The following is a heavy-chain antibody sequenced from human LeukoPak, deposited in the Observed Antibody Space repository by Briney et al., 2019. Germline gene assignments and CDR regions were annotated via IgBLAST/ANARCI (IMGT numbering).Heavy chain of an antibody. CDR2: IYYSGGT. Sequence: SETLTLTCTVSGGSVNSGSYYWSWIRQPPGKGLEWIGYIYYSGGTNHNPSLKSRVTISVDTSKNQFSLQLSSVTAADTAVYYCARGGSYFGNWGQGTLVTVSS. CDR3: ARGGSYFGN. V-gene: IGHV4-61*01. CDR1: GGSVNSGSYY. J-gene: IGHJ4*02. D-gene: IGHD1-26*01.